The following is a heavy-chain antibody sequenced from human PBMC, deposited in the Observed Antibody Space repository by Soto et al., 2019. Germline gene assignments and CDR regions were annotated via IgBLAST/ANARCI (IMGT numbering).Heavy chain of an antibody. Sequence: GASVKVSCKASGYTFTSYGISGVRQAPGQGLEWMGWIGAYNGNTNYAQKLQGRVTMTTDTSTSTAYMELRSLRSDDTAVYYCARNREVRGVDAFDIWGQGTMVTVSS. CDR1: GYTFTSYG. J-gene: IGHJ3*02. CDR2: IGAYNGNT. CDR3: ARNREVRGVDAFDI. D-gene: IGHD3-10*01. V-gene: IGHV1-18*01.